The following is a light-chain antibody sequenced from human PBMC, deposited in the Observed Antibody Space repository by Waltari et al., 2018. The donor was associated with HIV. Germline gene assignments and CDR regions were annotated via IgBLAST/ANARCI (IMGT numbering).Light chain of an antibody. V-gene: IGKV1-39*01. Sequence: DIQMTQSPSSLSASVGDRVTITCRASESISNYLNWYQQKPGKAPKVLIYAASSLQSGVPSSFSCSGSWTDFTLTISSLQPEDFATYYCQQSYITPWTFGQGTKVDIK. CDR2: AAS. J-gene: IGKJ1*01. CDR1: ESISNY. CDR3: QQSYITPWT.